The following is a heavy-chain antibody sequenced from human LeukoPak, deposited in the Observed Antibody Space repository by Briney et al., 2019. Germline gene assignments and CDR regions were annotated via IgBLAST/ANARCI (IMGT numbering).Heavy chain of an antibody. CDR3: AKESRSSGRFDY. D-gene: IGHD6-19*01. V-gene: IGHV3-23*01. J-gene: IGHJ4*02. CDR2: ISGSGGST. CDR1: GMTFTNAW. Sequence: GGSLRLSCAASGMTFTNAWMSWVRQAPGKGLEWVSAISGSGGSTYYADSVKGRFTISRDNSKNTLYLQMNSLRAEDTAVYYCAKESRSSGRFDYWGQGTLVTVSS.